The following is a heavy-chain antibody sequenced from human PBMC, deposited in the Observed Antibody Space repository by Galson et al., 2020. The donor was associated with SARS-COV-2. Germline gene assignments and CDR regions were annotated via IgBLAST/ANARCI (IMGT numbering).Heavy chain of an antibody. J-gene: IGHJ5*02. CDR1: GGSISSSSYY. CDR3: ARDVEVIIPISKFDP. D-gene: IGHD3-10*01. Sequence: SETLSLTCTVSGGSISSSSYYWGWIRQPPGKGLEWIGSIYYSGSTYYNPSLKSRVTISVDTSKNQFSLKLSSVTAADTAVYYCARDVEVIIPISKFDPWGQGTLVTVSS. CDR2: IYYSGST. V-gene: IGHV4-39*07.